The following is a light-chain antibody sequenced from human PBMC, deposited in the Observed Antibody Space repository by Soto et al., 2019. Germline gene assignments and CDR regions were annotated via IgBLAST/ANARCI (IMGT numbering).Light chain of an antibody. CDR1: SSDVGNYNY. Sequence: QSALTQPASVSWSPGQSITISCTGPSSDVGNYNYVYWYQQHPAKAPKHMIFEVSNRPSGISSRFSGSKSGNTASLTISGLQAEDEADYYSSSYTSSSNYVFGTGTKVTVL. J-gene: IGLJ1*01. CDR2: EVS. V-gene: IGLV2-14*01. CDR3: SSYTSSSNYV.